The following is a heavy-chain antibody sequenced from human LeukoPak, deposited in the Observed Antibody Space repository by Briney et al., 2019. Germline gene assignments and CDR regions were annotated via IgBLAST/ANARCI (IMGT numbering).Heavy chain of an antibody. V-gene: IGHV4-39*01. CDR2: IYYSGST. CDR3: ARLRQQLVPGDY. Sequence: PSETLSLTCTVSGGSISSSSYYWGWIRQPPGKGLEWIGSIYYSGSTYYNPSLKSRVTISVDTSKNQFSLKLSSVTAADTAVYYCARLRQQLVPGDYWGQGTLVTVSS. CDR1: GGSISSSSYY. D-gene: IGHD6-13*01. J-gene: IGHJ4*02.